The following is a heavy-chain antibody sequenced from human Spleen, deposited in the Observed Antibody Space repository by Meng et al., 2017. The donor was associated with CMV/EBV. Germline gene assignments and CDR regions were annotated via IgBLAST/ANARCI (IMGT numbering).Heavy chain of an antibody. CDR3: ARGPLRAPRPYFFDS. D-gene: IGHD2-21*01. J-gene: IGHJ4*02. V-gene: IGHV1-8*01. Sequence: ASVKVSCKASGYIFTKYGVNWVRQAPGQGLEWMGWMNPNSGNSGYAQKFQGRVTMTRTTSINTAYMELSSLRSEDTAVYYCARGPLRAPRPYFFDSWGQGSLVTVSS. CDR1: GYIFTKYG. CDR2: MNPNSGNS.